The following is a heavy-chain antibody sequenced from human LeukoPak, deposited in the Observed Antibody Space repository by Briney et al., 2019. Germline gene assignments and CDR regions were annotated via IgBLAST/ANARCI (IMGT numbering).Heavy chain of an antibody. V-gene: IGHV4-39*01. CDR3: ARSPYDFWSGYYYSDY. J-gene: IGHJ4*02. CDR2: IYYSGST. CDR1: GGSISSSSYY. Sequence: SETLSLTCTVSGGSISSSSYYWGWIRQPPGKGLEWIGSIYYSGSTYYNPSLKSRVTISVDTSKNQFSLKLSSVTAADTAVYYCARSPYDFWSGYYYSDYWGQGTLVTVSS. D-gene: IGHD3-3*01.